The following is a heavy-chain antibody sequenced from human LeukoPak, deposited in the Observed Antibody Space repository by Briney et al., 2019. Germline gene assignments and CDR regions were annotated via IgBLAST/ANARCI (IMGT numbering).Heavy chain of an antibody. Sequence: GASVKVSCKASGYTLTSSDINWVREATGQGLEWLGYMDPNSGKTVYAHKFQGRLTMTRDTSIGTAYMELSSLGSEDTAVYYCVRSSSLVRGVIILTSNHHGINWGQGPLVTVTS. CDR2: MDPNSGKT. CDR1: GYTLTSSD. V-gene: IGHV1-8*02. CDR3: VRSSSLVRGVIILTSNHHGIN. J-gene: IGHJ4*02. D-gene: IGHD3-10*01.